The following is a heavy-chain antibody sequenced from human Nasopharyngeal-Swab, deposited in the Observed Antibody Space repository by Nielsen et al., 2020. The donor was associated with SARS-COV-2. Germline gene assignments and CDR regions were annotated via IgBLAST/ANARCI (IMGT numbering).Heavy chain of an antibody. CDR1: GFTFSSYG. CDR2: IWYDGSNK. Sequence: SCAASGFTFSSYGMHWVRQAPGKGLEWVAVIWYDGSNKYYADSVKGRFTISRDNSKNTLYLQMNSLRAEDTAVYYCARDPNSSSKYWYFDLWGRGTLVTVSS. D-gene: IGHD6-6*01. V-gene: IGHV3-33*01. J-gene: IGHJ2*01. CDR3: ARDPNSSSKYWYFDL.